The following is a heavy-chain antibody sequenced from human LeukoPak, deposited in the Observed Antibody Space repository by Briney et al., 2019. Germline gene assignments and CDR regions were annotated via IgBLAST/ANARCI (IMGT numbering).Heavy chain of an antibody. CDR3: ARPVGPRTSLGGMDV. J-gene: IGHJ6*02. Sequence: ASVKVSCTASGYTFTSYYMHWVRQAPGQGLEWMGIINPSGGSTSYAQKLQGRVTMTRDTSTSTVYMELSSLRSEDTAVYYCARPVGPRTSLGGMDVWGQGTTVTVSS. CDR2: INPSGGST. V-gene: IGHV1-46*01. D-gene: IGHD2-2*01. CDR1: GYTFTSYY.